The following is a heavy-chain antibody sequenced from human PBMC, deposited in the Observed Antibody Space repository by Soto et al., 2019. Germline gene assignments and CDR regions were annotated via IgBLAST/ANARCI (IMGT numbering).Heavy chain of an antibody. Sequence: GGSLRLSCAASGFSFSGYAMSWVRQAPGKGLEWVSGISGSGGSTYYADPVKGRFTISRDNSKNTLYLQMNSLRAEDTAVYYCANPDYYDTTLGGHNDAFDIWGQGTMVTVSS. CDR1: GFSFSGYA. CDR3: ANPDYYDTTLGGHNDAFDI. CDR2: ISGSGGST. V-gene: IGHV3-23*01. J-gene: IGHJ3*02. D-gene: IGHD3-22*01.